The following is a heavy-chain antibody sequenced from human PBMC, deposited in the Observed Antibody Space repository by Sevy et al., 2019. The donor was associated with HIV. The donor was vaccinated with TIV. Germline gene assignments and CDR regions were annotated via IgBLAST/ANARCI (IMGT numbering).Heavy chain of an antibody. V-gene: IGHV3-23*01. CDR2: ISGPGYNT. J-gene: IGHJ3*01. Sequence: GGSLRLSCAASGFTFNTHAMNWVRQAPGKGLEWVSTISGPGYNTYYADSVKGRFTISRDNSQNTPHLQMNSLRADDTAVYYCAKALNPALESMLQVNLRTLKGFDVWGQGTMVTVSS. CDR1: GFTFNTHA. CDR3: AKALNPALESMLQVNLRTLKGFDV. D-gene: IGHD2-8*01.